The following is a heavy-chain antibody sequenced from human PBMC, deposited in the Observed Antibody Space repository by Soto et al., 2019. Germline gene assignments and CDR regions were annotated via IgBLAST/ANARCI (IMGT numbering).Heavy chain of an antibody. CDR1: GFSLNNYG. Sequence: QVHLVESGGGVVQPGRSLRLSCAASGFSLNNYGMHWVRQAPGKGLEWVAVISHDGNYKDYADSVKGRFTISRDSSKNALYMQLDSLRAEDTDVYYCARDRNFVFDYWGQGTLVTVSS. CDR3: ARDRNFVFDY. D-gene: IGHD2-21*01. CDR2: ISHDGNYK. J-gene: IGHJ4*02. V-gene: IGHV3-33*01.